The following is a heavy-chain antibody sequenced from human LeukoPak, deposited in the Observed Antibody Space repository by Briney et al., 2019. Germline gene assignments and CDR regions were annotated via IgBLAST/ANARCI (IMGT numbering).Heavy chain of an antibody. J-gene: IGHJ4*02. CDR3: AKGRNEDGDAALNY. CDR1: GFTFTSYG. CDR2: IIGNGDNT. V-gene: IGHV3-23*01. D-gene: IGHD4-17*01. Sequence: GRSLRLSCAASGFTFTSYGMSWARQPPGKGMGWVSSIIGNGDNTFYADSVKGRFTISRDNSKNTLYLQMNTLRAEDTAAYHCAKGRNEDGDAALNYWGQGTLVTVSS.